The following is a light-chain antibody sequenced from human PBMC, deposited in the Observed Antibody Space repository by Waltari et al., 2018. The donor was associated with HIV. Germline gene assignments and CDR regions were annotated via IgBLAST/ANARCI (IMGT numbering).Light chain of an antibody. CDR2: EDS. V-gene: IGLV2-14*03. J-gene: IGLJ1*01. CDR3: SSYTTSNSYV. CDR1: SCDVRAYSY. Sequence: QSALTQPASASGSPGQSITISCTGTSCDVRAYSYVFWYQQYPGEAPKVMIYEDSHRPSGVSDRFSDSKSGNTASLTISGLQAEDEADYYCSSYTTSNSYVVGTGTKVTVL.